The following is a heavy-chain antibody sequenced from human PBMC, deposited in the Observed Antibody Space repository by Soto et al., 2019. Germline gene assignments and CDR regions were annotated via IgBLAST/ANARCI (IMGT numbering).Heavy chain of an antibody. J-gene: IGHJ5*02. CDR3: ARDYCSSTSCYIGGDWFDP. CDR2: ISAYNGNT. Sequence: QVQLVQSGAEVKKPGASVKVSCKASGYTFTSYGISWVRQAPGQGLEWMGWISAYNGNTNYAQKLQGRVTMTTDTSTSTDYMELRSLRSDETAVYYCARDYCSSTSCYIGGDWFDPWGQGTLVTVSS. V-gene: IGHV1-18*04. D-gene: IGHD2-2*02. CDR1: GYTFTSYG.